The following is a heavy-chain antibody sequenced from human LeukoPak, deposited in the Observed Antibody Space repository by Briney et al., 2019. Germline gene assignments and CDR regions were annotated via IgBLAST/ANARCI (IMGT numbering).Heavy chain of an antibody. J-gene: IGHJ4*02. V-gene: IGHV3-33*01. D-gene: IGHD3-22*01. CDR1: GFTFSNYG. CDR2: IWYDGSDK. CDR3: ARGRGSGYYYDFDSAFDI. Sequence: PGRSLRLSCAASGFTFSNYGMHWVRQAPGKGLEWVAVIWYDGSDKYYADSVKGRFTISRDNSKNTLYLQMNSLRAEDTAVYYCARGRGSGYYYDFDSAFDIWGQGTLVTVSS.